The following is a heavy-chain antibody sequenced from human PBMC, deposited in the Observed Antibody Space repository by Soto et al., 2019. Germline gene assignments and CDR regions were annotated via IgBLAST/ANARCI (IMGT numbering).Heavy chain of an antibody. CDR3: ARDTTYSGYDWMYYYYYMDV. V-gene: IGHV3-74*01. D-gene: IGHD5-12*01. Sequence: GGSLRLSCAASGFTFSSYWMHWVRQAPGKGLVWVSRINSDGSSTSYADSVKGRFTISRDNAKNTLYLQMNSLRAEDTAVYYCARDTTYSGYDWMYYYYYMDVWGKGTTVTVSS. J-gene: IGHJ6*03. CDR2: INSDGSST. CDR1: GFTFSSYW.